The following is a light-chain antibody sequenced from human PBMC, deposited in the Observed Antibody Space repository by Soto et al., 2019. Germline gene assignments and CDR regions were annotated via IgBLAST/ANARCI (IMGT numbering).Light chain of an antibody. V-gene: IGKV1-33*01. CDR3: RHSDDFPPA. J-gene: IGKJ3*01. CDR2: AAS. CDR1: QDISNS. Sequence: DIQMTQSPSSLSAFVGDRVTITCQASQDISNSLNWYQQKPGRAPNLQIYAASNLETGVPSRFSGSGSGTDFTLPISSLKIEAIARYYCRHSDDFPPAFGPGTKVDIK.